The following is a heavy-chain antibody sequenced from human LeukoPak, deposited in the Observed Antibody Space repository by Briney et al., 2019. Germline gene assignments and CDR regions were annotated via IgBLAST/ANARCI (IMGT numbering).Heavy chain of an antibody. Sequence: ASVKVSCKVSGYTLTELSMHWVRQAPGKGLEWMGGFDPEDGETIYAQKFQGRVTMTEDTSTDTACMELSSLRSEDTAVYYCATDLIAVAGTPVIYWGQGTLVTVSS. V-gene: IGHV1-24*01. CDR2: FDPEDGET. CDR3: ATDLIAVAGTPVIY. D-gene: IGHD6-19*01. CDR1: GYTLTELS. J-gene: IGHJ4*02.